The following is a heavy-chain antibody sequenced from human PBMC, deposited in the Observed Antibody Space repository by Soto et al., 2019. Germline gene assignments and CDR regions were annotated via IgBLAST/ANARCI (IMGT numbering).Heavy chain of an antibody. CDR2: GST. V-gene: IGHV4-31*02. J-gene: IGHJ4*02. CDR3: ARGPTYYDILTGYYQGRYYFDY. D-gene: IGHD3-9*01. Sequence: GSTYSNPSLKSRVTISVDTSKNQFSLKLRSVTAADTAVYYCARGPTYYDILTGYYQGRYYFDYWGQGTLVTVSS.